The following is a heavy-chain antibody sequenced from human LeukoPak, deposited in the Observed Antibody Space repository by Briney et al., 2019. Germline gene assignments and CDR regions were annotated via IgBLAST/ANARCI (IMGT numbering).Heavy chain of an antibody. D-gene: IGHD5-12*01. CDR2: INWNGDST. CDR3: ARVRYSGYTYYFDY. V-gene: IGHV3-20*04. Sequence: PGGSLRLSCAASRFTFDDHGMSWVRQAPGKGLEWVSGINWNGDSTGYADSVKGRFTISRDNAKNSLYLQMNSLRAEDTALYYCARVRYSGYTYYFDYWGQGTLVTVSS. CDR1: RFTFDDHG. J-gene: IGHJ4*02.